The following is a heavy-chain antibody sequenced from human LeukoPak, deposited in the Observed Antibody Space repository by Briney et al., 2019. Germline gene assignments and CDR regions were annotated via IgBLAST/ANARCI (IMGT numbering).Heavy chain of an antibody. CDR1: GFTFSSYA. J-gene: IGHJ4*02. V-gene: IGHV3-23*01. D-gene: IGHD3-3*01. CDR2: ISGSGGST. CDR3: AKVRNRDYDFWSGYVDY. Sequence: GGSLRVSCAASGFTFSSYAMSWVRQAPGKGLEWVSAISGSGGSTYYADSVKGRFTISRDNSKNTLYLQMNSLRAEDTAVYYCAKVRNRDYDFWSGYVDYWGQGTLVTVSS.